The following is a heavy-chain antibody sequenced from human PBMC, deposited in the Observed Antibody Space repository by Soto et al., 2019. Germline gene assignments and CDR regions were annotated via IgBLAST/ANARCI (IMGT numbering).Heavy chain of an antibody. CDR3: AKEAAGGCHFFDT. J-gene: IGHJ4*02. Sequence: QVQLVESGGGVVQPGRSLRLSCAASGFTFRTYAMHWVRQAPGKGLEWVADISYDGTKKYYADSVKGRFTISRDNSKNTLYLQMNSLSTEDSAVYYCAKEAAGGCHFFDTRGQGTLVTVSS. CDR1: GFTFRTYA. CDR2: ISYDGTKK. D-gene: IGHD6-19*01. V-gene: IGHV3-30*04.